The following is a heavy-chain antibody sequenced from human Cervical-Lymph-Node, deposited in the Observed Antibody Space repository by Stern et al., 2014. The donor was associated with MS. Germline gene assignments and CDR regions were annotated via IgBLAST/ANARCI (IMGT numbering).Heavy chain of an antibody. CDR1: GGSISSGDYY. J-gene: IGHJ5*02. V-gene: IGHV4-30-4*01. CDR3: ASANCSSTSCPNWFDP. CDR2: IYASGST. Sequence: QVQLVESGPGLVKPSQTLSLTCTVSGGSISSGDYYWSWIRQPPGKGLGWIGYIYASGSTNYNPSLKSRVTISVDTSKNQFSLKLSSVTAADTAVYYCASANCSSTSCPNWFDPWGQGTLVTVSS. D-gene: IGHD2-2*01.